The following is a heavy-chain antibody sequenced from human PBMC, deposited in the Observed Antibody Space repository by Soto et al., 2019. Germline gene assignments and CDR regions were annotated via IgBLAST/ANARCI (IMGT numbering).Heavy chain of an antibody. CDR3: ARRSFWSGYDYDYGMDV. CDR1: GYTFTSYG. Sequence: QVQLVQSGAEVKKPGASVKVSCKASGYTFTSYGISWVRQAPGQGLEWMGWISAYNGNTNYAQKLQGRVTMTTDTSTSTASMELKSLRSDCAAVYYCARRSFWSGYDYDYGMDVWGQGTTVTVSS. D-gene: IGHD3-3*01. J-gene: IGHJ6*02. CDR2: ISAYNGNT. V-gene: IGHV1-18*01.